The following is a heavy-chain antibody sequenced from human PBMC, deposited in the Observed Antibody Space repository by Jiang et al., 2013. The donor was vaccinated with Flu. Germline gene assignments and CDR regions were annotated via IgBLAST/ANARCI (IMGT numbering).Heavy chain of an antibody. CDR2: IYYSGST. V-gene: IGHV4-59*01. D-gene: IGHD2-2*01. Sequence: GLVKPSETLSLTCTVSGGSISSYYWSWIRQPPGKGLEWIGYIYYSGSTNYNPSLKSRVTISVDTSKNQFSLKLSSVTAADTAVYYCARDPGIVVVPVWGQGTLVTVSS. CDR3: ARDPGIVVVPV. J-gene: IGHJ4*02. CDR1: GGSISSYY.